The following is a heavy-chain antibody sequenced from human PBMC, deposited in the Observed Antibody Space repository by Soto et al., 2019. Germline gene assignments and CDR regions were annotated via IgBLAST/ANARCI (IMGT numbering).Heavy chain of an antibody. D-gene: IGHD1-26*01. CDR2: IIAIFGTA. Sequence: QVQLVQGGAEVKKPGSSVKVSCKASGGTFSSYAISWVRQASGQGLEWMGGIIAIFGTANYAQKFQGRETINADESTSTAYMELSSLRFEHTAVYYCASVGVGARGYWGQGTLVTVSS. V-gene: IGHV1-69*01. CDR1: GGTFSSYA. CDR3: ASVGVGARGY. J-gene: IGHJ4*02.